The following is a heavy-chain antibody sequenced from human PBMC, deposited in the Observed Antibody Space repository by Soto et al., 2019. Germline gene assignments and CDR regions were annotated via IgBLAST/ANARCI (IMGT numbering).Heavy chain of an antibody. D-gene: IGHD1-1*01. Sequence: SETLSLTCGVSGYSINSGYYWGWIRQPPGKGLEWIGSMYHTGSTFYNPSLTSRVTISMDTSKNQFSLRLSSVTAADTAVYYCARYLEFYGVDVWGQGTTVTVSS. CDR3: ARYLEFYGVDV. V-gene: IGHV4-38-2*01. J-gene: IGHJ6*02. CDR1: GYSINSGYY. CDR2: MYHTGST.